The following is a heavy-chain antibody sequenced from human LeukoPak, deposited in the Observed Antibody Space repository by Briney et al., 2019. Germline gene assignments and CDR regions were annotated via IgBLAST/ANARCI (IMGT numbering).Heavy chain of an antibody. Sequence: GESLKISCKGSGYSFTNYWISWVRQMPGKGLEWMGRIDPSDSYTKYSPSFEGHVTISVDKSISTAFLQWSSLKASDSAMYYCATGAPKVTTDFANYWGQGSQVAVPS. V-gene: IGHV5-10-1*01. CDR3: ATGAPKVTTDFANY. CDR1: GYSFTNYW. J-gene: IGHJ4*02. D-gene: IGHD4-17*01. CDR2: IDPSDSYT.